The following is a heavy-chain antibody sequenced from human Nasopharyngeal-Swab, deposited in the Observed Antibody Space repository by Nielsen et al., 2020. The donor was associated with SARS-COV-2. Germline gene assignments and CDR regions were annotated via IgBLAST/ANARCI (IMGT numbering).Heavy chain of an antibody. D-gene: IGHD1-7*01. CDR3: ARGGPGLELFSRFDP. CDR2: IYYSGST. J-gene: IGHJ5*02. Sequence: WIRQPPGKGLEWIGYIYYSGSTNYNPSLKSRVTISVDTSKNQFSLKLSSMTAADTAVYYCARGGPGLELFSRFDPWGQGTLVTVSS. V-gene: IGHV4-59*01.